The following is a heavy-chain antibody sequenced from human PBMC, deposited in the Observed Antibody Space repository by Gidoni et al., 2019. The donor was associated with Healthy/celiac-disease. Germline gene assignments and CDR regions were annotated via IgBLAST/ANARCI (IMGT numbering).Heavy chain of an antibody. CDR3: AREPILYGSGSYYNAGADY. CDR1: GGTFSSYA. V-gene: IGHV1-69*01. Sequence: QVQLVQSGAEVKKPGSSVKVSCKASGGTFSSYAISWVRQAPGQGLEWMGWIIPIFGTANYAQKFQGRVTITADESTSTAYMELSSLRSEDTAVYYCAREPILYGSGSYYNAGADYWGQGTLVTVSS. J-gene: IGHJ4*02. D-gene: IGHD3-10*01. CDR2: IIPIFGTA.